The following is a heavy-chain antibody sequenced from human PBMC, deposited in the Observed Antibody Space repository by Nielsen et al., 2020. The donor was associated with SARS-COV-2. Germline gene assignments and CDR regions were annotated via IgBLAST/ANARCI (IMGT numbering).Heavy chain of an antibody. V-gene: IGHV7-4-1*02. CDR2: INTNTGNP. D-gene: IGHD2-2*01. Sequence: GESLKISCKASGYTFTSYAMNWVRQAPGQGLEWMGWINTNTGNPTYAQGFTGRFVFSLDTSVSTAYLQISSLKAEDTAVYYCARGWIVVVPAASARGDAFDIWGQGTMVTVSS. CDR1: GYTFTSYA. CDR3: ARGWIVVVPAASARGDAFDI. J-gene: IGHJ3*02.